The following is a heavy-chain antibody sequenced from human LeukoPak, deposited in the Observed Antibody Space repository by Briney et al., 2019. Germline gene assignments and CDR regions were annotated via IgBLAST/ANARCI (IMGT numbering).Heavy chain of an antibody. Sequence: GGSLRLSCAASGFTFSSYAMHWVRQAPGKGLEWVAVISYDGSNKYYADSVKGRFTISRDNSKNTLYLQMNSLRAEDTAVYYCAKGTTRGSYYAGDYWGQGTLVTVSS. CDR3: AKGTTRGSYYAGDY. CDR2: ISYDGSNK. CDR1: GFTFSSYA. V-gene: IGHV3-30*04. J-gene: IGHJ4*02. D-gene: IGHD1-26*01.